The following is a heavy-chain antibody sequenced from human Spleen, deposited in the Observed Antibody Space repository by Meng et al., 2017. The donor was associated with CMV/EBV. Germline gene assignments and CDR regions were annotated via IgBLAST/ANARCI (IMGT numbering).Heavy chain of an antibody. CDR1: GFTFSSYS. Sequence: GESLKISCAASGFTFSSYSMNWVRQAPGKGLEWVSYISSSSSTIYYADSVKGRFTISRDNAKNSLYLQMNSLRAEDTAVYYCARSRDGPPYYFDYWGQGTLVTVSS. V-gene: IGHV3-48*04. CDR2: ISSSSSTI. CDR3: ARSRDGPPYYFDY. J-gene: IGHJ4*02.